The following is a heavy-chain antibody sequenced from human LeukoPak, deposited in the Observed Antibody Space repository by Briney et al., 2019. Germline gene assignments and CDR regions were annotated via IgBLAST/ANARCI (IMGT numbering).Heavy chain of an antibody. CDR1: GFTFSSYS. D-gene: IGHD3-10*01. V-gene: IGHV3-23*01. CDR3: AKDDAWLRFGE. CDR2: ISPSGDIT. Sequence: PGGSLRPSCAASGFTFSSYSMNWVRQAPGKGLEWVSGISPSGDITYYADSVKGRFTISRDNSKNTLYLEVISLTAEDTAVYYCAKDDAWLRFGEWSQGTLVTVSS. J-gene: IGHJ4*02.